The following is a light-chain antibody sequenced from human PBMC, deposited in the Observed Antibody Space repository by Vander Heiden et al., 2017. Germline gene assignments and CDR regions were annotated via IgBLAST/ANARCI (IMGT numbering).Light chain of an antibody. CDR2: SNN. CDR1: SSNIGSNT. Sequence: QSVLTQPPSASGTPGQRVTISSSGSSSNIGSNTVNWYQQLPGTAPKLLIYSNNQRPSGVPDRFSGSKSGTSASLAISGLQSEDEADYYCAAGDDSRNGWVFGGGTKLTVL. CDR3: AAGDDSRNGWV. J-gene: IGLJ3*02. V-gene: IGLV1-44*01.